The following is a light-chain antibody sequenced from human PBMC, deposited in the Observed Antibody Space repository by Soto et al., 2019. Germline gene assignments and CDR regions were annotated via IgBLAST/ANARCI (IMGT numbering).Light chain of an antibody. J-gene: IGLJ1*01. CDR3: SSYAGGYNEV. CDR1: SSDVGGYNY. Sequence: QSALTQPPSASGSPGQSVTISCTGTSSDVGGYNYVSWYQQHPGKAPKLMIYEVTKRPSGVPDRFSGSKSGNTASLTVSGVQAEDEADYCCSSYAGGYNEVFGTGTKVTVL. CDR2: EVT. V-gene: IGLV2-8*01.